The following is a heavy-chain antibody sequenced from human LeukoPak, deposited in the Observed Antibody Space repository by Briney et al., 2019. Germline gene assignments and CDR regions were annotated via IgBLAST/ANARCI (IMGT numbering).Heavy chain of an antibody. V-gene: IGHV3-7*01. CDR2: IRQDGDTK. CDR3: ARAPYSSGWVTGPGY. CDR1: GFPFNAYW. D-gene: IGHD6-19*01. J-gene: IGHJ4*02. Sequence: PGGSLRLSCAASGFPFNAYWTTWVRQAPGKGLEWVANIRQDGDTKYYVDSVKGRFTISRDNAKNSLYLQMNSLRAEDTAVYYCARAPYSSGWVTGPGYWGQGTLVTVSS.